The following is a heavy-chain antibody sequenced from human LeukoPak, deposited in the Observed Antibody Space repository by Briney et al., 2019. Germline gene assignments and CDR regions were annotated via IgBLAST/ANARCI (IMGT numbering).Heavy chain of an antibody. CDR1: GYTFTSYG. CDR3: ARDPYGDYPDY. D-gene: IGHD4-17*01. Sequence: GASVKVSCKASGYTFTSYGISWVRQAPGQGLEWMGWISAYNGNTNYAQKLQGRVAMTTDTSTSTAYMELNSLRAEDTAVYYCARDPYGDYPDYWGQGTLVTVSS. CDR2: ISAYNGNT. V-gene: IGHV1-18*01. J-gene: IGHJ4*02.